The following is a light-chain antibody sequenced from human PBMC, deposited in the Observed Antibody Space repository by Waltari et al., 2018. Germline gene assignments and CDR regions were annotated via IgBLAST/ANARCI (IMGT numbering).Light chain of an antibody. CDR3: QQRSNWPRT. V-gene: IGKV3-11*01. J-gene: IGKJ1*01. CDR2: SAS. CDR1: QSVTNS. Sequence: EIVLTQSPDTLSLSPGERDTLSCRASQSVTNSLAWYQQKPGQAPRLLIYSASNRATGVPARFSGSGSGTDFTLTISSLEPEDFAVYYCQQRSNWPRTFGQGTKVEIK.